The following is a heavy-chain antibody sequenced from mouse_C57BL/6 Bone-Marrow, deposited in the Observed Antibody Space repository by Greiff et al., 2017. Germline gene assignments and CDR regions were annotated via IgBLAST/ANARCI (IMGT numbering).Heavy chain of an antibody. Sequence: VQLQQSGPELVKPGASVKISCTASGYSFTGYYMNWVKQSPEKSLEWIGEINPSTGGTNYTQKFKAKATLTVDKSSSTAYMQHKSLTSEDSAVYYCARRGYDYNKMAWFAYWGQGTLVTVSA. D-gene: IGHD2-4*01. CDR3: ARRGYDYNKMAWFAY. V-gene: IGHV1-42*01. CDR2: INPSTGGT. J-gene: IGHJ3*01. CDR1: GYSFTGYY.